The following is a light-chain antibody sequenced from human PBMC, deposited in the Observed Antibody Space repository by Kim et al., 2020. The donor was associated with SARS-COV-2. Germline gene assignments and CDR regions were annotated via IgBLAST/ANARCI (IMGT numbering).Light chain of an antibody. CDR3: QHYHKWPPWT. CDR2: DAS. Sequence: APGDRVTLSSRASQSVDRDVAWYQQKQGQPPRLLIYDASTRATGGADRCSGSGSGTEFTLTISSLQSEDVAVYYCQHYHKWPPWTFGRGTKVDIK. V-gene: IGKV3-15*01. CDR1: QSVDRD. J-gene: IGKJ1*01.